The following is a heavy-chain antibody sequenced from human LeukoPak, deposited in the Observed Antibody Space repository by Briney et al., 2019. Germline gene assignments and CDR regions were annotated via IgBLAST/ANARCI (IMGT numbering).Heavy chain of an antibody. CDR1: GYTFTSYY. CDR2: INPNSGGT. Sequence: ASVKVSCKASGYTFTSYYMHWVRQAPGQGLEWMGWINPNSGGTNYAQKFQGRVTMTRDTSISTAYMELSRLRSDDTAVYYCARESRGGYSYYYYYYMDVWGKGTTVTISS. V-gene: IGHV1-2*02. D-gene: IGHD4-23*01. CDR3: ARESRGGYSYYYYYYMDV. J-gene: IGHJ6*03.